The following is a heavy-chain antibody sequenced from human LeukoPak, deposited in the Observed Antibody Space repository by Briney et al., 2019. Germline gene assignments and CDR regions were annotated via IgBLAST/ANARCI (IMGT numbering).Heavy chain of an antibody. CDR1: GFTFSSYA. D-gene: IGHD3-9*01. J-gene: IGHJ4*02. CDR2: INHSGST. CDR3: ARAVGGGVLDWFLKGFDY. Sequence: GSLRPSCAASGFTFSSYAMSWVRQAPGKGLEWIGEINHSGSTNYNPSLKSRVTISVDTSKNQFSLKLSSVTAADTAVYYCARAVGGGVLDWFLKGFDYWGQGTLVTVSS. V-gene: IGHV4-34*01.